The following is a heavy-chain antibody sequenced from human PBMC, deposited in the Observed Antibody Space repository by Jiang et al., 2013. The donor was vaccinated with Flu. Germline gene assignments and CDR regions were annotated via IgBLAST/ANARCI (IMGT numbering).Heavy chain of an antibody. CDR3: ARGDSSGWY. CDR1: GFTFSSYG. D-gene: IGHD6-19*01. Sequence: GRSLRLSCAASGFTFSSYGMHWVRQAPGKGLEWVAVISYDGSNKYYADSVKGRFTISRDNSKNTLYLQMNSLRAEDTAVYYCARGDSSGWYWGQGTLVTVSS. J-gene: IGHJ4*02. CDR2: ISYDGSNK. V-gene: IGHV3-33*05.